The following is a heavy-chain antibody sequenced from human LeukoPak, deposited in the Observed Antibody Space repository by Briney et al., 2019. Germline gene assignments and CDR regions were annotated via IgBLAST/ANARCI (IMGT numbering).Heavy chain of an antibody. CDR1: GGSISSYY. CDR2: IYYSGST. Sequence: SETLSLTCAVSGGSISSYYWSWIRQPPGKGLEWIGSIYYSGSTYYNPSLKSRVTISVDTSKNQFSLKLSSVTAADTAVYYCARALNYDYYYYYMDVWGKGTTVTVSS. D-gene: IGHD3-10*01. J-gene: IGHJ6*03. CDR3: ARALNYDYYYYYMDV. V-gene: IGHV4-39*07.